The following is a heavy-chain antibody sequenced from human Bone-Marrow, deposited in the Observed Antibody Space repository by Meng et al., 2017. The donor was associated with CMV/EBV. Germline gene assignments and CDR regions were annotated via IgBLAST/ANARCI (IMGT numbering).Heavy chain of an antibody. CDR2: IYPGDSDT. V-gene: IGHV5-51*01. J-gene: IGHJ4*02. D-gene: IGHD5-24*01. CDR1: GYSFTSYW. Sequence: KVSCQGSGYSFTSYWIGWVRQMPGKGLEWMGIIYPGDSDTRYSPSFQGQVTISADKSISTAYLQWSSLKASDTAMYYCARRPQRWLQLGVGFDYWGQGTLVTVAS. CDR3: ARRPQRWLQLGVGFDY.